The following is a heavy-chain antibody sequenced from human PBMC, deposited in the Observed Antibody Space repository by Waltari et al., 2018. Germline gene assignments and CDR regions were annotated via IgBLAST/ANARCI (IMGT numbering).Heavy chain of an antibody. Sequence: EVQLVESGGGLAQPGGSLSLSCAASGLRFSNYWMTWVRQASGKGPEWVANIKEDGSEKYYMDSVKGRFTISRDNAKNSLYLQMNNLRVEDTAVYYCTRGGLDSSWYWRDWGQGTLVTVSS. CDR3: TRGGLDSSWYWRD. CDR2: IKEDGSEK. V-gene: IGHV3-7*01. CDR1: GLRFSNYW. D-gene: IGHD6-13*01. J-gene: IGHJ4*02.